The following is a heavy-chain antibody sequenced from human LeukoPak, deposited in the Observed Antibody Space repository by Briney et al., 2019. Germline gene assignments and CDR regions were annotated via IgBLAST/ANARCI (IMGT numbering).Heavy chain of an antibody. CDR1: GFTFSSYS. D-gene: IGHD3-9*01. V-gene: IGHV3-21*01. CDR2: ISSSSSYI. J-gene: IGHJ4*02. CDR3: ARVNVLRYFDWLRGTDNFDY. Sequence: GGSLRLSCAASGFTFSSYSMNWVRQAPGKGLEWVSSISSSSSYIYYADSVKGRFTISRDNAKNSLYLQMNSLRAEDTAVYYCARVNVLRYFDWLRGTDNFDYWGQGTLVTVSS.